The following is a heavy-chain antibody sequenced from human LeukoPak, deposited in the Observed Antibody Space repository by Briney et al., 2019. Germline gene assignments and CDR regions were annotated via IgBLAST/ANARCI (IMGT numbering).Heavy chain of an antibody. D-gene: IGHD6-13*01. CDR2: ISSSSTI. V-gene: IGHV3-48*02. J-gene: IGHJ4*02. CDR1: GFTFTSYN. Sequence: GGSLSLYCAAAGFTFTSYNMNWVRQAPGKGLEWVSYISSSSTIYYADSVKGRFTISRDNAKNSLYLQMNSLRDEDTAVYYCASLFGSSWNFDFWGLGTLVTVSS. CDR3: ASLFGSSWNFDF.